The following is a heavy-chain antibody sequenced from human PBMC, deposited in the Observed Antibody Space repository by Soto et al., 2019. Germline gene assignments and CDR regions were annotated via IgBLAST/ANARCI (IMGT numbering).Heavy chain of an antibody. CDR2: INHSGST. Sequence: TSQTLADRGAVGGGKFGGYYWSWIRQTTGKGLAGMWEINHSGSTNYTPSLKSRVTISVDTYKNQFSLKLSSVTAADTAVYYCACVGYCSGRRSYRAYYSDYWGQGTLVTVSS. CDR1: GGKFGGYY. V-gene: IGHV4-34*08. D-gene: IGHD2-15*01. CDR3: ACVGYCSGRRSYRAYYSDY. J-gene: IGHJ4*02.